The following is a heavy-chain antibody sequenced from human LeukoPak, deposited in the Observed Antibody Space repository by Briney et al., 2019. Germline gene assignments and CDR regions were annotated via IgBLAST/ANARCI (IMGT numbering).Heavy chain of an antibody. CDR1: GFSFTNFW. J-gene: IGHJ4*02. V-gene: IGHV3-7*04. CDR2: IHPEGNEK. CDR3: ARGDAFSGDD. Sequence: GGSLRLSCAVSGFSFTNFWMSWVRQAPGRGLEWVANIHPEGNEKYHVESVKGRFTISRDNTKNLLFLQMNGLRVEDTAVYYCARGDAFSGDDWGQGTLVTVSS.